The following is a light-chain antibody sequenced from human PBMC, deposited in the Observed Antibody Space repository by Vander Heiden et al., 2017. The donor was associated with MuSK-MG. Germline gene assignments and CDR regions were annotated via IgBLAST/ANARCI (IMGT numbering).Light chain of an antibody. Sequence: DIVLTQSPLSLPVTPGETASLSCSSSQSLLHSNGYNYLDWYLQKPGQSPQLLIYLGSNRASGVPDRFSGSGSGTDFTLKISRVEAEDVGVYYCRQALQTPRTFGQGTKVEIK. CDR2: LGS. V-gene: IGKV2-28*01. CDR3: RQALQTPRT. J-gene: IGKJ1*01. CDR1: QSLLHSNGYNY.